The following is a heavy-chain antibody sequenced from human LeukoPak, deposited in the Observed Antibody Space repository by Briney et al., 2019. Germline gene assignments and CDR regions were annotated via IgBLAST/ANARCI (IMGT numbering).Heavy chain of an antibody. J-gene: IGHJ4*02. V-gene: IGHV4-39*01. CDR2: MSHSGST. Sequence: PSETLSLTCSVSGGSISSSTYHWGWIRQPPGKGLEWIASMSHSGSTYYNPSLKSRVTMSVDMSKNHLSLMLSSVSAADTAVYHCARHVRFGSGDKRGFESWGQGSLVTVSS. CDR3: ARHVRFGSGDKRGFES. D-gene: IGHD3-3*01. CDR1: GGSISSSTYH.